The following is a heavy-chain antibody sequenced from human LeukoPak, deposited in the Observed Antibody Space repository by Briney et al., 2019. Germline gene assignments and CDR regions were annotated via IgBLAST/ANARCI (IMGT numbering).Heavy chain of an antibody. V-gene: IGHV3-21*01. CDR3: ARDSPNEAILWWSIDY. D-gene: IGHD2-21*01. Sequence: GGSLRLSCTGSGFTFSSYSMNWVRQAPGKGLEWVSSIVKGRFSISRDNARNSLYLQMNSLRAEDTAVYYCARDSPNEAILWWSIDYWGQGTLVTVSS. J-gene: IGHJ4*02. CDR2: I. CDR1: GFTFSSYS.